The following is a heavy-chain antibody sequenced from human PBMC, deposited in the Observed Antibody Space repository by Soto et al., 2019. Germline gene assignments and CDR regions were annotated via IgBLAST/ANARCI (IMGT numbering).Heavy chain of an antibody. D-gene: IGHD3-10*01. CDR3: ASCPQNCITSSPCCLFFDY. V-gene: IGHV3-74*01. Sequence: GGSLRLSCAASGFTFSSYWMHWVRQAPGKGLVWVSLINSDGSSTSYADSVKGRFTISRDNAKNTLYLQMNSLRAEDTAVYYCASCPQNCITSSPCCLFFDYWGQGTLVTVS. CDR1: GFTFSSYW. J-gene: IGHJ4*02. CDR2: INSDGSST.